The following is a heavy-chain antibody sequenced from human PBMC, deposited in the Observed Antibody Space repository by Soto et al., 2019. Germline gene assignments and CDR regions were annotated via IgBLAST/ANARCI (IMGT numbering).Heavy chain of an antibody. Sequence: SQTLSLTCAISGDSVSSNSAAWNWIRQCPSRVLEWLGRTYYRSKWYNDYAVSVKSRITINPDTSKNQFSLQLNSVTPEDTAVYYCARSSEDIVLMVYAILVAVNILGQGPLITV. CDR3: ARSSEDIVLMVYAILVAVNI. J-gene: IGHJ3*02. CDR1: GDSVSSNSAA. D-gene: IGHD2-8*01. V-gene: IGHV6-1*01. CDR2: TYYRSKWYN.